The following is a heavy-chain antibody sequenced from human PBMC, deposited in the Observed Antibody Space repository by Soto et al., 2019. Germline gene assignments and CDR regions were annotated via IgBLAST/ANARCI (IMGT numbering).Heavy chain of an antibody. CDR3: ARDRPSTLYYDILTGYFLFDY. V-gene: IGHV1-18*04. D-gene: IGHD3-9*01. J-gene: IGHJ4*02. CDR2: ISAYNGNT. Sequence: QVQLVQSGAEVKKPGASVKVSCKASGYTFTSYGISWVRQAPGQGLEWMGWISAYNGNTNYAQKLQGRVTMTTDTPTSNAYMELRSLRSDDTAVYYCARDRPSTLYYDILTGYFLFDYWGQGTLVTVSS. CDR1: GYTFTSYG.